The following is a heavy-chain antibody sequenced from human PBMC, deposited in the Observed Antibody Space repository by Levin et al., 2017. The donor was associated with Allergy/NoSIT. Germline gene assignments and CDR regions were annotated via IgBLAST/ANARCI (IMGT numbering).Heavy chain of an antibody. CDR3: ARHRDGILATVGLEY. J-gene: IGHJ4*02. D-gene: IGHD2/OR15-2a*01. CDR1: GYTFSGYY. V-gene: IGHV1-2*02. CDR2: INPNGGDT. Sequence: GESLKISCEASGYTFSGYYIHWVRQAPGQGLEWMGWINPNGGDTNYAPKFQGRVTMTRDTSISTAYMELTRLTSDDTAVYFCARHRDGILATVGLEYWGQGTLVTVSS.